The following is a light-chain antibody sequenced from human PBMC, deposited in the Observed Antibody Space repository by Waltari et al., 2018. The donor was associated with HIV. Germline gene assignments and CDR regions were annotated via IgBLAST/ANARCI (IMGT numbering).Light chain of an antibody. CDR1: SSNLGAASD. J-gene: IGLJ1*01. CDR3: QSYDSSLSGYV. V-gene: IGLV1-40*01. CDR2: GNN. Sequence: QSVLTQPPSVSGAPGQRVTISCTGSSSNLGAASDVHWYQQLPGIAPKLLIHGNNNRPSGVPDRFSGSKSGTSASLAITGLQAEDEAVYSCQSYDSSLSGYVFGTGTKVTVL.